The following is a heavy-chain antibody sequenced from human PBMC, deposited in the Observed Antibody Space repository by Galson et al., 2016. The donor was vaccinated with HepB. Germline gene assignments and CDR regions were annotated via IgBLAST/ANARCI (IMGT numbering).Heavy chain of an antibody. CDR2: IHYTWGT. V-gene: IGHV4-59*01. J-gene: IGHJ5*02. D-gene: IGHD1-26*01. CDR3: ARELGREGGLDP. Sequence: SETLSLTCTVSGGSISNDYWGWIRQPPGKGLEWIAYIHYTWGTNYNPSLRSRTTISLDTSKNQVSLNLYSATAADTAIYFCARELGREGGLDPWGQGTLVTVSS. CDR1: GGSISNDY.